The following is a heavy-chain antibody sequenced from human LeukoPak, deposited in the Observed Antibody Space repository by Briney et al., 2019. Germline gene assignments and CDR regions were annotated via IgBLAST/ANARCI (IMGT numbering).Heavy chain of an antibody. CDR2: IKKDGSEK. CDR3: TRHLSGVTGYTYGRGIDY. V-gene: IGHV3-7*01. Sequence: QPGGSLRLSCAASGFTFSSYWMSWVHQAPGKGLEWVAKIKKDGSEKYYVDSVKGRFTISRDNAKTSLSLQMNSLSPEDTAVYYCTRHLSGVTGYTYGRGIDYWGQGTLVTVSS. J-gene: IGHJ4*02. CDR1: GFTFSSYW. D-gene: IGHD5-18*01.